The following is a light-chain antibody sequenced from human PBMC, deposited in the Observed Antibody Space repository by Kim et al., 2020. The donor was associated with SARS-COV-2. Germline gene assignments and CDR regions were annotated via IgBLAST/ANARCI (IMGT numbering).Light chain of an antibody. V-gene: IGLV3-1*01. J-gene: IGLJ2*01. CDR3: QTWDSSSVI. CDR1: KLEDKF. Sequence: VSPGQTASITCSGDKLEDKFVFWYQQKAGQSPVLLIYQDTKWPSGIPERFSGSNSGNTATLTISGTQAMDEADYYCQTWDSSSVIFGGGTQLTVL. CDR2: QDT.